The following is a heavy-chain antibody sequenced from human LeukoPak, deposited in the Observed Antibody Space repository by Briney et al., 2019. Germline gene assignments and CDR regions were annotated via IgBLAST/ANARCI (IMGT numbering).Heavy chain of an antibody. D-gene: IGHD6-13*01. J-gene: IGHJ2*01. CDR1: GFTFSTYW. V-gene: IGHV3-23*01. CDR2: ISGSGGST. Sequence: PGGSLRLSCAASGFTFSTYWMHWVRQAPGKGLEWVSAISGSGGSTYYADSVKGRFTIFRDNSKNTLYLQMNSLRAEDTAVYYCVKGSNTYSSTSYWHFDLWGRGTLVTVSS. CDR3: VKGSNTYSSTSYWHFDL.